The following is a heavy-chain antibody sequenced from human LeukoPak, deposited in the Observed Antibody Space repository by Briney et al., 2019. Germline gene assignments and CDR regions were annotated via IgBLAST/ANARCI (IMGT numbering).Heavy chain of an antibody. Sequence: GRSLRLSCAASGFMFSSYSMNWVRQAPGKGLEWVSDISSGSSSIYYADPVKGRFTISRDNAKNSLYLQMSSLRAEDTAVYYCARVRYGDYVGGFDYWGQGTLVTVSS. V-gene: IGHV3-48*01. CDR3: ARVRYGDYVGGFDY. J-gene: IGHJ4*02. D-gene: IGHD4-17*01. CDR1: GFMFSSYS. CDR2: ISSGSSSI.